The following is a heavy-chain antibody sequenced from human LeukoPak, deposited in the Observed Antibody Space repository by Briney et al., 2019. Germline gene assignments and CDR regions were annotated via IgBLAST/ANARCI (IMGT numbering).Heavy chain of an antibody. Sequence: GGSLRLSCAASGFTFSNYGMHWVRQAPGKGLEWVAVIWYDGINKYYADSVKGRSTISRDNSKNTLYLQMKSLRAEDTAVYYCARGEYGSSSKERLDHWGQGTLVTVSS. CDR3: ARGEYGSSSKERLDH. CDR1: GFTFSNYG. CDR2: IWYDGINK. D-gene: IGHD6-13*01. J-gene: IGHJ4*02. V-gene: IGHV3-33*08.